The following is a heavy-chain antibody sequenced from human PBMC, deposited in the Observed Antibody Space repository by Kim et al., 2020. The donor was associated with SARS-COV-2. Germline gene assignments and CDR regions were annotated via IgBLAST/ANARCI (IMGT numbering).Heavy chain of an antibody. J-gene: IGHJ4*02. V-gene: IGHV3-74*01. D-gene: IGHD6-19*01. Sequence: GSTTTYADSVKGRFTISRDYAKNTLYLQMTSLRVEDTAVYHCAAVTGTVNWGQGTLVIVSS. CDR3: AAVTGTVN. CDR2: GSTT.